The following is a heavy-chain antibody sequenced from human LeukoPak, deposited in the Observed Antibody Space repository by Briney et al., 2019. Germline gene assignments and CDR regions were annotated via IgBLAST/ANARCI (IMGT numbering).Heavy chain of an antibody. CDR1: GFTFSSYS. CDR3: ARDRGYSYGVDY. CDR2: ISSSSTI. V-gene: IGHV3-48*04. J-gene: IGHJ4*02. D-gene: IGHD5-18*01. Sequence: PGGSLRLSCAASGFTFSSYSMNWVRQAPGKGLEWVSYISSSSTIYYADSVKGRFTISRDNAKNSLYLQMNSLRAEDTAVYYCARDRGYSYGVDYWGQGTLVTVSS.